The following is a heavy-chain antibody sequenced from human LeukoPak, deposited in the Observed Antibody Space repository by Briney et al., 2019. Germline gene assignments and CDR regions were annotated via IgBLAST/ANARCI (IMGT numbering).Heavy chain of an antibody. CDR3: AREGPRGNSQFDY. J-gene: IGHJ4*02. CDR2: IWYDGSNK. CDR1: GFTFSSHS. D-gene: IGHD2/OR15-2a*01. V-gene: IGHV3-33*08. Sequence: PGGSLRLSCAASGFTFSSHSMNWVRQAPGKGLEWVALIWYDGSNKYYADSVKGRLTISRDNSKNTLYLQMNSLRAEDTAVYYCAREGPRGNSQFDYWGRGTLVTVSS.